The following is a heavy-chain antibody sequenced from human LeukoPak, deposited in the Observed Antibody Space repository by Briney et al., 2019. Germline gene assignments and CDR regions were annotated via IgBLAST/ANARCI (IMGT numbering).Heavy chain of an antibody. CDR1: GFTFSTYA. Sequence: PWGSLRLSCAASGFTFSTYAMHWVRQAPGKGLEWVAVIWYDGSNKYYGDSVKGRLSISRDNSKNTLFLQMNSLRAEDTAVYYCAREAGCSGGGCYRGAFDIWGQGTMVAVSS. V-gene: IGHV3-33*01. J-gene: IGHJ3*02. CDR3: AREAGCSGGGCYRGAFDI. D-gene: IGHD2-15*01. CDR2: IWYDGSNK.